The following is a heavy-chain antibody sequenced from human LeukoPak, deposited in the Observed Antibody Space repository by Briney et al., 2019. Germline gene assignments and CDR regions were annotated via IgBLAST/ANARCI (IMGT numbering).Heavy chain of an antibody. J-gene: IGHJ5*02. D-gene: IGHD2-15*01. CDR2: ISSSSSYI. CDR1: GFTFSSYS. V-gene: IGHV3-21*01. CDR3: ARDVENCSGGSCYSRNWFDP. Sequence: PGGSLRLSCAASGFTFSSYSMNWVRQAPGKGLEWASSISSSSSYIYYADSVKGRFTISRDNAKNSLYLQMNSLRAEDTAVYYCARDVENCSGGSCYSRNWFDPWGQGTLVTVSS.